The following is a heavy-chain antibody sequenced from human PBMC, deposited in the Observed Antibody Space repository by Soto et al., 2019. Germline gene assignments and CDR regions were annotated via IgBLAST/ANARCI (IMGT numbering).Heavy chain of an antibody. Sequence: PSETLSLTCAVYGGSFSGYYWSWIRQPPGKGLEWIGYIYYSGSTNYNPSLKSRVTISVDTSKNQFSLKLSSVTAADTAVYFCARQQYCGSSTCYDSLYYQYMDVWGKGTMVTV. V-gene: IGHV4-59*08. D-gene: IGHD2-2*01. J-gene: IGHJ6*03. CDR1: GGSFSGYY. CDR3: ARQQYCGSSTCYDSLYYQYMDV. CDR2: IYYSGST.